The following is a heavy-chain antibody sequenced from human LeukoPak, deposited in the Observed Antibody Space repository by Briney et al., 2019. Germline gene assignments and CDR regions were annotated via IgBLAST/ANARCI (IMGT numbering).Heavy chain of an antibody. CDR1: GYTFTSYD. V-gene: IGHV1-8*01. CDR3: ARGGLVDFWSGVETDY. CDR2: MNPNSGNT. D-gene: IGHD3-3*01. Sequence: ASVKVSCKASGYTFTSYDINWVRQATGQGLEWMGWMNPNSGNTGYAQKFQGRVTITRNTSISTAYMELSSLRSEDTAVYYCARGGLVDFWSGVETDYWGQGTLVTVSS. J-gene: IGHJ4*02.